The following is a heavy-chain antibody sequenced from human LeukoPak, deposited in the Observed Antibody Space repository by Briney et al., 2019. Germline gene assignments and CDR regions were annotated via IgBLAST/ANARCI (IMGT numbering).Heavy chain of an antibody. Sequence: SETLSLTCAVSGVSVSSGSYYWSWIRQPPGKGLEWIGYIYYSGSTNYNPSLKSRVTISVDTSKNQFSLKLSSVTAADTAVYYCARGASGYGDYSRRVWYFDLWGRGTLVTVSS. CDR2: IYYSGST. CDR3: ARGASGYGDYSRRVWYFDL. D-gene: IGHD4-17*01. V-gene: IGHV4-61*01. CDR1: GVSVSSGSYY. J-gene: IGHJ2*01.